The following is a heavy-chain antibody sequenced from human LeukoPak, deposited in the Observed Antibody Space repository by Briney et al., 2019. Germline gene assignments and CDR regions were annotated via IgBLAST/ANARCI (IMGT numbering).Heavy chain of an antibody. CDR1: GFTFSSYE. Sequence: QPGGSLRLSCAASGFTFSSYEMNWVRQAPGKGLEWVSYISSSGSTIYYADSVKGRFTISRDNAKNSLYLQRNSLRAEDTAVYYCARGGITMVRGVTEFDYWGQGTLVTVSS. J-gene: IGHJ4*02. CDR2: ISSSGSTI. CDR3: ARGGITMVRGVTEFDY. V-gene: IGHV3-48*03. D-gene: IGHD3-10*01.